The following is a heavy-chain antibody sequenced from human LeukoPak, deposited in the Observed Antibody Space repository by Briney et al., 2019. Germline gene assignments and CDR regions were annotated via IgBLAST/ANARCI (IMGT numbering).Heavy chain of an antibody. J-gene: IGHJ6*03. D-gene: IGHD3-10*01. CDR2: INHSGST. Sequence: SETLSLTCAVYGGSFSGYYWSWIRQPPGKGREWIGEINHSGSTNYNPSLKSRVTISVDTSKNQFSLKLSSVTAADTAVYYCARRGPRGVRGVIVRSPYYYMDVWGKGTTVTISS. V-gene: IGHV4-34*01. CDR3: ARRGPRGVRGVIVRSPYYYMDV. CDR1: GGSFSGYY.